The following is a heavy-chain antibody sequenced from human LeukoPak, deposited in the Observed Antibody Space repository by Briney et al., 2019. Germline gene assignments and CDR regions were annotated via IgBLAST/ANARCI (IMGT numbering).Heavy chain of an antibody. CDR1: GGFISTYY. J-gene: IGHJ3*02. CDR3: ASKASYDIAFDI. D-gene: IGHD3-9*01. CDR2: IYYSGST. Sequence: SETLSLTCTVSGGFISTYYWSWIRQPPGKGLEWIGYIYYSGSTTYNPSLKSRVTISVDTSKNQFSLKLNSVTAADTAVYYCASKASYDIAFDIWGQGTMVTVSS. V-gene: IGHV4-59*08.